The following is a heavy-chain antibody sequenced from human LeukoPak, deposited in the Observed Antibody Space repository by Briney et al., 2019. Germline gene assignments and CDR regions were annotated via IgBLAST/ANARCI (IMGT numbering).Heavy chain of an antibody. CDR3: ARGASERGYSYVTGRNWFDP. Sequence: SETLSLTCAVSGVAISRGGYAWNWIRQPPGKGLEWIGEINHSGSTNYNPSLKSRVTISVDTSKNQFSLKLSSVTAADTAVYYCARGASERGYSYVTGRNWFDPWGQGTLVTVSS. J-gene: IGHJ5*02. CDR2: INHSGST. CDR1: GVAISRGGYA. D-gene: IGHD5-18*01. V-gene: IGHV4-30-2*01.